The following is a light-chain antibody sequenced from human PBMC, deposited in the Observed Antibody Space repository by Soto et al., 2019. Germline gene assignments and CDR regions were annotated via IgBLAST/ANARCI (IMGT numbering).Light chain of an antibody. V-gene: IGKV3-11*01. J-gene: IGKJ3*01. CDR1: QSVSNF. CDR3: QQRSDWRFI. CDR2: DAS. Sequence: EIVLTQSPATLSLAPGERATLSCRASQSVSNFLAWYQQKPGQGPRLLIYDASHRATGIPARFSGSGSGTDFTLTISSLEPEDFAVYYCQQRSDWRFIFGPGTKVDIK.